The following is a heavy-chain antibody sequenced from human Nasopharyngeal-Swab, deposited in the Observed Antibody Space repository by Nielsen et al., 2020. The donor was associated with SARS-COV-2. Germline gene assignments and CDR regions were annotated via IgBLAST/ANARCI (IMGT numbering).Heavy chain of an antibody. V-gene: IGHV1-18*01. CDR1: GYTFTSYG. Sequence: ASVKVSCKASGYTFTSYGISWVRQAPGQGLECMGWISAYNGNTNYAQKLQGRVTMTTDTSTSTAYMELRSLRSADTAVYYCARDDSSNYDFWSGYYTSFDYWGQGTLVTVSS. J-gene: IGHJ4*02. D-gene: IGHD3-3*01. CDR2: ISAYNGNT. CDR3: ARDDSSNYDFWSGYYTSFDY.